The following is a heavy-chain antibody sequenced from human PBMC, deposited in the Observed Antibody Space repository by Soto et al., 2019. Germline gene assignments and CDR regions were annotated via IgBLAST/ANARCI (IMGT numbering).Heavy chain of an antibody. CDR3: AKVPYYNGWPTYSYYDGMDV. D-gene: IGHD3-10*01. Sequence: GGSLRLSCAASGFTFNNYAMSWVRQAPGKGLEWVSAISGSGSSTYYADSVKGRFTISRDTSKDTLYLHLNSLRAEDTAVYYCAKVPYYNGWPTYSYYDGMDVWGQGTTVTVSS. V-gene: IGHV3-23*01. CDR2: ISGSGSST. CDR1: GFTFNNYA. J-gene: IGHJ6*02.